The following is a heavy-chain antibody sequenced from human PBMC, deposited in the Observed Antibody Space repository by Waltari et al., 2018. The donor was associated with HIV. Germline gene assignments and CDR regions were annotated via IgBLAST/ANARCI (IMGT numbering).Heavy chain of an antibody. V-gene: IGHV5-51*03. CDR1: GYSFTSSW. J-gene: IGHJ4*02. CDR2: IYPGDSDT. Sequence: EVQLVQSGTELKKPGESLQISCQSSGYSFTSSWIGWVRQMPGQGLEWMGIIYPGDSDTRYSPSVQGQVTISADKSSNTAYLQWTSLKASDTAIYYCARLPAGPYESGGASSNYFDYWGRGTLVTVSS. CDR3: ARLPAGPYESGGASSNYFDY. D-gene: IGHD3-22*01.